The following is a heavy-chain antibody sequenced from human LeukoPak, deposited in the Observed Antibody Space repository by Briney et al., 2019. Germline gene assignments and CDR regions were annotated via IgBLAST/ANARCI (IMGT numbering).Heavy chain of an antibody. CDR3: ARAVRASWFDP. CDR1: GGSISSGGYS. Sequence: SETLSLTCAVSGGSISSGGYSWSWIRQPPGEGLEWIGYIYHSGSTYYNPSLKSRVTISVDRSKNQFPLKLSSVTAADTAVYYCARAVRASWFDPWGQGTLVTVSS. J-gene: IGHJ5*02. V-gene: IGHV4-30-2*01. CDR2: IYHSGST. D-gene: IGHD2-2*01.